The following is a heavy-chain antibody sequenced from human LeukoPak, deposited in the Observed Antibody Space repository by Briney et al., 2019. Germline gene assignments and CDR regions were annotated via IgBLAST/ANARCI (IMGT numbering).Heavy chain of an antibody. Sequence: SETLSLTCTVSGGSISSYYWSWIRQPAGKGLEWIGRIYTSGSTNYNPSLKSRVTMSVDTSKNQFSLKLSSVTAADTAVYYCARGRGDYPYYYYYYYMDVWGKGTMVTVSS. CDR2: IYTSGST. CDR3: ARGRGDYPYYYYYYYMDV. D-gene: IGHD4-17*01. J-gene: IGHJ6*03. V-gene: IGHV4-4*07. CDR1: GGSISSYY.